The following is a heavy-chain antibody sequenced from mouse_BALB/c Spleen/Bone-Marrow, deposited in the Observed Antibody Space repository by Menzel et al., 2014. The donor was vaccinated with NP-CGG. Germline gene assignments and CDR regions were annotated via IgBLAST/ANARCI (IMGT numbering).Heavy chain of an antibody. CDR3: ARSPNWDPYYAVDS. V-gene: IGHV1-77*01. J-gene: IGHJ4*01. CDR2: IYPGSGST. Sequence: QVQLQQSGPELVKPGASVKMSCMASGYTFTDYVISWVKQRTGQGLEWIGEIYPGSGSTYSNEKFKGKATLTADKSSNTAYMQLSSLTSEDSAVYFCARSPNWDPYYAVDSWGQGTSVTVSS. D-gene: IGHD4-1*01. CDR1: GYTFTDYV.